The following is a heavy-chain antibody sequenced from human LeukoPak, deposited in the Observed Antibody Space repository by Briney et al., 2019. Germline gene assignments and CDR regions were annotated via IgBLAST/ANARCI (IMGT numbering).Heavy chain of an antibody. J-gene: IGHJ4*02. CDR2: FSSSSSYI. Sequence: GGSLRLSCAASGFTFSSYSMNWVRQAPGKGLEWVSSFSSSSSYIYYADSVKGRFTISRDNAKNSLYLQMNSLRAEDTAVYYCARVSSGYYDSSGYPDYWGQGTLVTVS. CDR3: ARVSSGYYDSSGYPDY. V-gene: IGHV3-21*01. D-gene: IGHD3-22*01. CDR1: GFTFSSYS.